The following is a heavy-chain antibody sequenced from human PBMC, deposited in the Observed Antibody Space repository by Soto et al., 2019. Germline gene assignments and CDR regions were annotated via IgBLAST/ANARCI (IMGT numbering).Heavy chain of an antibody. Sequence: QVQLVQSGAEVKKPGSSVKVSCKASGGTFSSYAISWVRQAPGQGLEWMGGIIPIFGTANYAQKFQGRVTITTDESTSTAYMELSRQRSEDRAVYYGARAQSAVDYFDCWGQGTLVTVSS. CDR3: ARAQSAVDYFDC. J-gene: IGHJ4*01. D-gene: IGHD6-19*01. V-gene: IGHV1-69*05. CDR2: IIPIFGTA. CDR1: GGTFSSYA.